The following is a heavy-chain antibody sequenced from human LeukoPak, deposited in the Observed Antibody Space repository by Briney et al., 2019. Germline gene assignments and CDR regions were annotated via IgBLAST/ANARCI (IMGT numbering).Heavy chain of an antibody. V-gene: IGHV4-30-2*01. J-gene: IGHJ4*02. CDR2: IYHSGST. Sequence: SETLSLTCTVSGGSISSGGYYWSWIRQPPGKGLEWFGYIYHSGSTYYNPSLKSRVTISVDRSKNQFSLKLSSVTAADTAVYYCARVGGDWNDGWSDYWGQGTLVTVSS. CDR3: ARVGGDWNDGWSDY. D-gene: IGHD1-1*01. CDR1: GGSISSGGYY.